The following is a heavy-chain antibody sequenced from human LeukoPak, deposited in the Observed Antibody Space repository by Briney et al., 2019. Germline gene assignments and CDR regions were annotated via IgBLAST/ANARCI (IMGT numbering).Heavy chain of an antibody. J-gene: IGHJ4*02. CDR3: ARSTYYDILTGYYKTPRGYFDY. V-gene: IGHV4-4*09. CDR2: IYTSGST. Sequence: SETLSLTCTVSGGSISSYYWSWIRQPPGKGLEWIGYIYTSGSTNYNPSLKSRVTISVDRSKNQFSLKLSSVTAADTAVYYCARSTYYDILTGYYKTPRGYFDYWGQGTLVTVSS. D-gene: IGHD3-9*01. CDR1: GGSISSYY.